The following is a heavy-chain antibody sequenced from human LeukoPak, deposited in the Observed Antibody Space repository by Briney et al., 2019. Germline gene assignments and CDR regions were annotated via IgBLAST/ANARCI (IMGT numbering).Heavy chain of an antibody. CDR1: GFRFSSYD. CDR3: AKEGSGRYYLDY. CDR2: IESDGTKE. V-gene: IGHV3-30*02. D-gene: IGHD6-19*01. J-gene: IGHJ4*02. Sequence: PGGSLRLSCAASGFRFSSYDIHWVRQAPGKGLEWVTFIESDGTKEYYADSVKGRFTISRDNSKNTVYVQMNTLRAEDTAVYHCAKEGSGRYYLDYWGQGTVVTVSS.